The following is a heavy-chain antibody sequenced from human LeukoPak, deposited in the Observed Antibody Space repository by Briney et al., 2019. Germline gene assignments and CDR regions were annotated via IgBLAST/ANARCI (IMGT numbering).Heavy chain of an antibody. CDR1: GFSFSNYA. V-gene: IGHV3-21*01. CDR2: ISSSSSYI. CDR3: ARDRSGHFDY. Sequence: PGGSLRLSCTTSGFSFSNYAMNWVRQAPGKGLEWVSSISSSSSYIYYADSVKGRFTISRDNAKNSLYLQMNSLRAEDTAVYYCARDRSGHFDYWGQGTLVTVSS. J-gene: IGHJ4*02.